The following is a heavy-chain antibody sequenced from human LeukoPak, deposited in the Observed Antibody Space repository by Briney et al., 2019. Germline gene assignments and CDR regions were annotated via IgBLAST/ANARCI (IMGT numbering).Heavy chain of an antibody. D-gene: IGHD3-16*01. CDR1: GGSISSSSYY. Sequence: SETLSLTCTVSGGSISSSSYYWGWIRQPPGKGLEWIGSIYYSGSTYYNPSLKSRVTISVDTSKNQFSLKLSSVTAADTAVYYCARQGGGWFDTWGQGTLVTVSS. J-gene: IGHJ5*02. CDR2: IYYSGST. V-gene: IGHV4-39*01. CDR3: ARQGGGWFDT.